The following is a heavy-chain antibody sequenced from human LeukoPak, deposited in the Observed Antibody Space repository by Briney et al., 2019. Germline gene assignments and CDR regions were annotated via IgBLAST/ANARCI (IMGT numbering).Heavy chain of an antibody. CDR1: GYTFTSYG. CDR3: ARGLQETLAWLKALSAFDI. V-gene: IGHV1-18*01. Sequence: WASVKVSCKASGYTFTSYGISWVRQAPGQGLEWMGWISAYNGNTNYAQKLQGRVTMSTDTSTSTGYMELRSLRSDDTAVYYCARGLQETLAWLKALSAFDIWGQGTMVTVSS. J-gene: IGHJ3*02. D-gene: IGHD5-24*01. CDR2: ISAYNGNT.